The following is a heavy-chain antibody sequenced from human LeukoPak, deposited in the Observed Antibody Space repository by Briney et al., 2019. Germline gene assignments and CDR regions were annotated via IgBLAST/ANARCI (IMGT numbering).Heavy chain of an antibody. CDR2: ISGSGGST. D-gene: IGHD5-12*01. Sequence: GGSLRLSCAASGFTVSSNYMSWVRQAPGKGLEWVSAISGSGGSTYYADSVKGRFTISRDNSKNTLYLQMNSLRAEDTAVYYCAEEENGGYDSWGQGTLVTVSS. J-gene: IGHJ5*02. CDR3: AEEENGGYDS. CDR1: GFTVSSNY. V-gene: IGHV3-23*01.